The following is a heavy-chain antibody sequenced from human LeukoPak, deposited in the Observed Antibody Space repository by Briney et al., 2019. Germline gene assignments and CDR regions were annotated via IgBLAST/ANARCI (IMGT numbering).Heavy chain of an antibody. V-gene: IGHV1-18*01. D-gene: IGHD2-15*01. Sequence: ASVKVSCKASGYTFISYGINWVRQAPGQGLEWMGWISAYNGNTNYAQKLQGRVTMTTDTSTSTAYMELRSLRSDDTAVYYCARDEEGYCSGGSCHNWFDPWGQGTLVTVSS. CDR1: GYTFISYG. J-gene: IGHJ5*02. CDR2: ISAYNGNT. CDR3: ARDEEGYCSGGSCHNWFDP.